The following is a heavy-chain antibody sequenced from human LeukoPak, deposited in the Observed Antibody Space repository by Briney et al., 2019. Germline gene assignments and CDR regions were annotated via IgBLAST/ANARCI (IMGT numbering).Heavy chain of an antibody. Sequence: PSETLSLTCAAYGGSFSGYYWSWIRQPPGKGLKWIGKINHSGSTNYNPSLKSRVTISVDTSKSQFSLKLSSVTAADTAVYYCARLDGYCSGGSCYSVSFVDPWGQGTLVTVSS. CDR3: ARLDGYCSGGSCYSVSFVDP. V-gene: IGHV4-34*01. CDR2: INHSGST. J-gene: IGHJ5*02. CDR1: GGSFSGYY. D-gene: IGHD2-15*01.